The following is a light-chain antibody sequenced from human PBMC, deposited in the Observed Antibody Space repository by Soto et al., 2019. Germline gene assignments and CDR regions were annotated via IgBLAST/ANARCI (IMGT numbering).Light chain of an antibody. CDR2: NVS. CDR3: TSNTSSSTYV. V-gene: IGLV2-14*03. J-gene: IGLJ1*01. Sequence: QSALTQPASVSGSPGQSITISCSGTSSDFNYYNSVSWYQHHPGKAPKLMIYNVSNRPSGVSSRFSGSKSGNTASLTISGLQAEDEADYSCTSNTSSSTYVFGTGTKVTVL. CDR1: SSDFNYYNS.